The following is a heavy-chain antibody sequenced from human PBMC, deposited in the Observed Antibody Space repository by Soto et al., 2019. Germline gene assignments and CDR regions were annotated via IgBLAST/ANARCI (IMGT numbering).Heavy chain of an antibody. D-gene: IGHD2-2*01. CDR2: IITMLNVT. Sequence: QVHLIQSGAEVTQHGSSVKVSCKAAGGTFNTYTLIWMRQAPGHGLEWMGRIITMLNVTNSAHKFQGRLTLTADKSTGTAFMELTSLRSDDTAVYYCSIGSWSAETFDVWGQGTMVTVSS. V-gene: IGHV1-69*02. CDR3: SIGSWSAETFDV. CDR1: GGTFNTYT. J-gene: IGHJ3*01.